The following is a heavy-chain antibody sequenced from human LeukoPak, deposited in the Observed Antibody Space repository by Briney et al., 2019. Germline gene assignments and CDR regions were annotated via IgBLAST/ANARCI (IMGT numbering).Heavy chain of an antibody. CDR3: ASVARGGYNLEPFDN. V-gene: IGHV4-59*08. D-gene: IGHD5-24*01. Sequence: SETLSHTRTVSGGSLSNYYWSWIRQPPGKGREWIRYIYNCWSTKYNPPLKSRVTISVYTSKNQISLTLSSVTAADTAVYYCASVARGGYNLEPFDNLGQGTLVTVSS. CDR2: IYNCWST. J-gene: IGHJ4*02. CDR1: GGSLSNYY.